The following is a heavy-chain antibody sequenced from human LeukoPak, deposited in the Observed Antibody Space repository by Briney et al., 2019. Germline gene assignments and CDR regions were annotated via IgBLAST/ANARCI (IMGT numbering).Heavy chain of an antibody. CDR2: DHDGST. D-gene: IGHD3-10*01. V-gene: IGHV3-23*01. CDR1: GFTFSSYA. Sequence: GGSLRLSCAASGFTFSSYAMSWVREAPGKGLEWVSTDHDGSTYYADSVKGRFTISRDKFRNTLYLQMNSLRAEDTAVYYCARLHRGVRDLYWGPGPLITVSS. J-gene: IGHJ4*02. CDR3: ARLHRGVRDLY.